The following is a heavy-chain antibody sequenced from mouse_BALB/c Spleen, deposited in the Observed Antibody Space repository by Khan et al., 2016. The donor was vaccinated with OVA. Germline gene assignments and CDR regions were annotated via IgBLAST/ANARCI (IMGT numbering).Heavy chain of an antibody. V-gene: IGHV5-17*02. D-gene: IGHD1-1*01. CDR3: ATSYFYGYYFDY. J-gene: IGHJ2*01. CDR1: GFTFSSYG. Sequence: VQLKESGGDLVQPGGSRKLSCAASGFTFSSYGMHWVRQAPEKGLEWVAYISGDSNTIYYADTVKGRFTISRDNPRNTLFLHMTSLMSEDTAMYYCATSYFYGYYFDYWGPGTTLTVSS. CDR2: ISGDSNTI.